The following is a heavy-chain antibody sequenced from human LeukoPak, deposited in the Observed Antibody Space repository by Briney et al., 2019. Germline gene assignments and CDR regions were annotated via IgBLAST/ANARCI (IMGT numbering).Heavy chain of an antibody. CDR1: GFTVSSNY. V-gene: IGHV3-66*02. Sequence: QPGGSLRLTCAASGFTVSSNYMSWVRQAPGKGLEWVSVIYSGGSTYYADSVKGRFTISRDNSKNTLYLQMNSLRAEDTAVYYCARYLVVTDAFDIWGQGTMVTVSS. CDR3: ARYLVVTDAFDI. CDR2: IYSGGST. J-gene: IGHJ3*02. D-gene: IGHD2-21*02.